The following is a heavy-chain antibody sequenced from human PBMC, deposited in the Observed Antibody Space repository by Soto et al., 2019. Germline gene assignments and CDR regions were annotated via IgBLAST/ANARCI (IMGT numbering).Heavy chain of an antibody. CDR2: ISSTSTYI. V-gene: IGHV3-21*01. J-gene: IGHJ4*02. CDR3: ARETAGYASTYAFDY. Sequence: GGSLRLSCAASGFTFSTYSMNWVRQAPGKWLEWISSISSTSTYIYYADSLKGRFTISRDNTKNSLYLQINSLRDDDTAVYHCARETAGYASTYAFDYWGQGXLVTVYS. CDR1: GFTFSTYS. D-gene: IGHD6-13*01.